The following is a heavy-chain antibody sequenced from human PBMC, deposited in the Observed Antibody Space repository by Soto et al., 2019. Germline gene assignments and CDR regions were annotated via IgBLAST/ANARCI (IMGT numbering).Heavy chain of an antibody. Sequence: QVQLVQSGDEVKKPGASVKVSCKASGYIFVNYGIAWVRQAPGQGLEWMGWISPYTGNTHSATKVQGRLTMTTDISTSTAYMDLGSLTSDDTAVYYCVMVDNYVTPTPKDVWGQGTTVTVSS. D-gene: IGHD3-16*01. CDR2: ISPYTGNT. V-gene: IGHV1-18*01. CDR1: GYIFVNYG. J-gene: IGHJ6*02. CDR3: VMVDNYVTPTPKDV.